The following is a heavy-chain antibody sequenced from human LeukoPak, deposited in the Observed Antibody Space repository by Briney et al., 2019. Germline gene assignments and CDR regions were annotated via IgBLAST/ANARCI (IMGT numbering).Heavy chain of an antibody. Sequence: PSETLSLTCTVSGGSISSGSYYWSWIRQPAGKGLEWIGRIYTSGSTNYNPSLKSRVTISVDTSKNQFSLKLSSVTAADTAVYYCARSRLTIFGVAPNWFDPWGQGTLVTVSS. CDR2: IYTSGST. J-gene: IGHJ5*02. V-gene: IGHV4-61*02. D-gene: IGHD3-3*01. CDR1: GGSISSGSYY. CDR3: ARSRLTIFGVAPNWFDP.